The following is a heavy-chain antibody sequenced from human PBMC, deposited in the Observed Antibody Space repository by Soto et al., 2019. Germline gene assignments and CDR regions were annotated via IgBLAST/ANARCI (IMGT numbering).Heavy chain of an antibody. CDR2: IYPGDSDT. CDR1: GYSFTSYW. CDR3: ARNFGDLYYFDN. J-gene: IGHJ4*02. V-gene: IGHV5-51*01. Sequence: GESLKISCKGSGYSFTSYWIGWVRQMPGKGLEWVGLIYPGDSDTRYSPSFQGQVTISADKSITTAYLQWSSLRASDTAIYYCARNFGDLYYFDNWGQGTLVTVSS. D-gene: IGHD3-3*01.